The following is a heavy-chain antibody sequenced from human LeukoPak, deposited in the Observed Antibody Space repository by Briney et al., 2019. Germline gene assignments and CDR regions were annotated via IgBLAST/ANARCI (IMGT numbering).Heavy chain of an antibody. CDR1: GITFNDHY. V-gene: IGHV3-11*04. Sequence: GGSLRLSCAASGITFNDHYMSWIRQAPGKGLEWLSYISSGGDSIYYADSVKGRFTISRDNAKNSVSLQMNSLRAEDTAVYYCASGSYGSGFYYFYYMDVWGKGTTVTVSS. CDR3: ASGSYGSGFYYFYYMDV. J-gene: IGHJ6*03. CDR2: ISSGGDSI. D-gene: IGHD3-10*01.